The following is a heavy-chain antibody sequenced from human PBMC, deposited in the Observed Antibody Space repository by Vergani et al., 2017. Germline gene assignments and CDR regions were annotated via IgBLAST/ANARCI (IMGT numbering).Heavy chain of an antibody. V-gene: IGHV4-34*01. J-gene: IGHJ5*02. CDR3: ARSPVWQQLVRGRWFDP. D-gene: IGHD6-13*01. CDR2: INHSGST. Sequence: QVQLQQWGAGLLKPSETLSLTCAVYGGSFSGYYWSWIRQPPGKGLEWIGEINHSGSTNYNPSLKSRLTITVDTSKNQFSLKLSSVTAADTDGDYCARSPVWQQLVRGRWFDPWGQGTLVTVSS. CDR1: GGSFSGYY.